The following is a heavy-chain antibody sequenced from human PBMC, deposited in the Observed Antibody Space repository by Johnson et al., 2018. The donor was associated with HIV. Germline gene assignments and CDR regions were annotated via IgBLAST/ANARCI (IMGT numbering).Heavy chain of an antibody. CDR2: INWNGGST. CDR3: ARETHYYDGSGYYVDAFDI. J-gene: IGHJ3*02. V-gene: IGHV3-20*04. CDR1: GFTFDDYD. Sequence: MQLVESGGGVVRPGGSLRLSCAASGFTFDDYDMSWVRQAPGKGLEWVSSINWNGGSTGYADSVKGRFTISRDNAKNSLYLQMNSLRAADTALYYCARETHYYDGSGYYVDAFDIWGQGTMVTVSS. D-gene: IGHD3-22*01.